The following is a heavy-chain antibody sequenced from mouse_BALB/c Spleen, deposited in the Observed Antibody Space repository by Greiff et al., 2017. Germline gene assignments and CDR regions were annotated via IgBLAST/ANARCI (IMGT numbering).Heavy chain of an antibody. Sequence: QVQLQQSGAELAKPGASVKMSCKASGYTFTSYWMHWVKQRPGQGLEWIGYINPSTGYTEYNQKFKDKATLTADKSSSTAYMQLSSLTSEDSAVYYCARRGTGTLDYWGQGTTLTVAS. D-gene: IGHD4-1*01. CDR3: ARRGTGTLDY. J-gene: IGHJ2*01. V-gene: IGHV1-7*01. CDR2: INPSTGYT. CDR1: GYTFTSYW.